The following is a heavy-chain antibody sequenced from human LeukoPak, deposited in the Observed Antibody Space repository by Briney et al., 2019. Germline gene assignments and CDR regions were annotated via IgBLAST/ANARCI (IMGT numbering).Heavy chain of an antibody. CDR1: GGSISSGDYY. Sequence: SQTLSLTCTVSGGSISSGDYYWSWIRQPPGKSLEWIGYIYYSGSTYYNPSLKSRVTISVDTSKNQSSLKLSSVTAADTAVYYCARGRDYYDSSGYQGEFDYWGQGTLVTVSS. CDR3: ARGRDYYDSSGYQGEFDY. V-gene: IGHV4-30-4*01. CDR2: IYYSGST. D-gene: IGHD3-22*01. J-gene: IGHJ4*02.